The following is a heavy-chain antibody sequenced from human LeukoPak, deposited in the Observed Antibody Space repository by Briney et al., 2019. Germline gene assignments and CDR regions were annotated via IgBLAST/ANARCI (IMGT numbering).Heavy chain of an antibody. Sequence: ASVKVSCKASGYTFTSYYMHWVRQAPGQGLEWMGIINPSGGSTSYAQKFQGRVTMTRDTSTSTVYMELSSLRSEDTAVYYCARGRGTMVRGVINGVDVWGQGTTVTVSS. V-gene: IGHV1-46*01. CDR2: INPSGGST. D-gene: IGHD3-10*01. CDR1: GYTFTSYY. J-gene: IGHJ6*02. CDR3: ARGRGTMVRGVINGVDV.